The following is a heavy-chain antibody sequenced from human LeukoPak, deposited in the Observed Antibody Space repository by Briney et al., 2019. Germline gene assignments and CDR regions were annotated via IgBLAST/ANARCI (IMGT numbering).Heavy chain of an antibody. J-gene: IGHJ6*03. CDR1: GDSISSGSHC. CDR2: IHTSGST. CDR3: TREVSWFGGNYLDV. Sequence: SQTLSLTCAVSGDSISSGSHCWGWIRHPGGKGLEWIGRIHTSGSTTDNPYRKSRVTISVATSKNQFSLELTSVTATATAVCSCTREVSWFGGNYLDVWGKGITVTISS. D-gene: IGHD3-10*01. V-gene: IGHV4-61*02.